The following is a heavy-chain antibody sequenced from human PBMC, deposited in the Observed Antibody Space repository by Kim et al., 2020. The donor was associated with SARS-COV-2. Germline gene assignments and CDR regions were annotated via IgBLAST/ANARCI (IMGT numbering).Heavy chain of an antibody. V-gene: IGHV3-30*02. CDR3: AKTTVVTAIFGYYYYYGMDV. D-gene: IGHD2-21*02. Sequence: RFTISRDNSKNTLYLQMNSLRAEDTAVYYCAKTTVVTAIFGYYYYYGMDVWGQGTTVTVSS. J-gene: IGHJ6*02.